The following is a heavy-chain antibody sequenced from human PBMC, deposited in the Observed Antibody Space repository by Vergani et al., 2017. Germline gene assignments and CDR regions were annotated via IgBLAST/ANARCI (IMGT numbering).Heavy chain of an antibody. J-gene: IGHJ4*02. Sequence: QLQLQESGPGLVKPSETLSLTCTVSGGSISSSSYYWGWIRQPPGKGLEWIGSIYYSGSTYYNPSLKSRVTISVETSKNQFSLKLSSVTAADTAVYYCARLWRGYCSSTSCYTSDYWGQGTLVTVSS. D-gene: IGHD2-2*02. V-gene: IGHV4-39*01. CDR2: IYYSGST. CDR1: GGSISSSSYY. CDR3: ARLWRGYCSSTSCYTSDY.